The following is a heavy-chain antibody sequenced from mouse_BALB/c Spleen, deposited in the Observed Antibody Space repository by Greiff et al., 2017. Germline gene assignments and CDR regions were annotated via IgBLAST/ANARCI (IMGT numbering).Heavy chain of an antibody. D-gene: IGHD4-1*01. Sequence: QVQLQQSGAELMKPGASVKISCKATGYTFSSYWIEWVKQRPGHGLEWIGEILPGGDSTNYNEKFKGKATFTADTSSNTAYMQLSSLTSEDSAVYYCARSGVGRPYYAMDYWGQGTSVTVSS. J-gene: IGHJ4*01. CDR3: ARSGVGRPYYAMDY. CDR1: GYTFSSYW. CDR2: ILPGGDST. V-gene: IGHV1-9*01.